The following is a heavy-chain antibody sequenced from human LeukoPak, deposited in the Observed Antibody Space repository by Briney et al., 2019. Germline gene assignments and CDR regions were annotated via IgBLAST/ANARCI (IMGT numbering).Heavy chain of an antibody. CDR3: AREGQDYYDSSGYFY. V-gene: IGHV4-59*01. Sequence: SETLSLTCTVSGGSISSYYWSWIRQPPGKGLEWIGYTYYSGSTNYNPSLKSRVTISVDTSKNQFSLKLSSVTAADTAVYYCAREGQDYYDSSGYFYWGQGTLVTVSS. CDR2: TYYSGST. J-gene: IGHJ4*02. CDR1: GGSISSYY. D-gene: IGHD3-22*01.